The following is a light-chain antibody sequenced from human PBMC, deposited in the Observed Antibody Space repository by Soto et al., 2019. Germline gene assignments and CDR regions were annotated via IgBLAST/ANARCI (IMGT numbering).Light chain of an antibody. CDR3: QSYDSSLSGSLV. Sequence: QSVLTQPPSVSGAPGQRITISCTGSSSNFGAGYDVHWYQQLPGTAPKLLIYANSNRPSGVPDRFSSSKSGTSASLAITGLQAEDEADYYCQSYDSSLSGSLVFGGGTKLTVL. CDR1: SSNFGAGYD. CDR2: ANS. J-gene: IGLJ2*01. V-gene: IGLV1-40*01.